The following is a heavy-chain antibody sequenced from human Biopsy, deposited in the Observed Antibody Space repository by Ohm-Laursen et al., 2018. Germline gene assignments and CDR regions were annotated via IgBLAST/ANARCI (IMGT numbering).Heavy chain of an antibody. D-gene: IGHD3-22*01. CDR2: IYSSGGS. Sequence: GTLSLTCSVSGGSTNDYFWSWIRQPAGETLEWIGRIYSSGGSSYNPSLKSRISMSMDTSNNQFSLTLTSVTAADTAVYYCAREGEGVDYYATSGFSFEYWGQGILVTVSS. CDR1: GGSTNDYF. CDR3: AREGEGVDYYATSGFSFEY. V-gene: IGHV4-4*07. J-gene: IGHJ4*02.